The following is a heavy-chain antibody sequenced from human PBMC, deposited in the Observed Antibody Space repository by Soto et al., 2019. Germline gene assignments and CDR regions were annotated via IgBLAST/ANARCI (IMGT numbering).Heavy chain of an antibody. J-gene: IGHJ4*02. V-gene: IGHV3-23*01. CDR3: AKDLVPTTVTTFDY. CDR1: GFTFSSYA. CDR2: ISSSGGNT. Sequence: EVQLLESGGGLVQPGGSLRLSCAASGFTFSSYAMSWVRQAPGKGLEWVSAISSSGGNTYYADSVKGRFTISRDNSKNTLYLQMNSLRAEETAVYYCAKDLVPTTVTTFDYWGQGTLVTVSS. D-gene: IGHD4-17*01.